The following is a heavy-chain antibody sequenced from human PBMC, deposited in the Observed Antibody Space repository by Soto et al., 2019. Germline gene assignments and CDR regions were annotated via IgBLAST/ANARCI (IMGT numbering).Heavy chain of an antibody. V-gene: IGHV3-23*01. Sequence: GGSLRLSCAASGFTFSSYSMSWVPQAPGKGLECVSAISGSGGSTYYADPVKGRFTISRDNSKNTLYLQMNSLRAEDTAVYYCAKEGALYDSSGYYYHWYFDLWGRGTLVTVSS. CDR2: ISGSGGST. D-gene: IGHD3-22*01. CDR1: GFTFSSYS. CDR3: AKEGALYDSSGYYYHWYFDL. J-gene: IGHJ2*01.